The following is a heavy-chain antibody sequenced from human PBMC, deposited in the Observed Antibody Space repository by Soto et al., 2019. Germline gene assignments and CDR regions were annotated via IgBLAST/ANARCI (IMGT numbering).Heavy chain of an antibody. CDR2: IYYSGST. D-gene: IGHD6-6*01. Sequence: QVQLQESGPGLVKPSETLSLTCTVSGGSISSYYWSWIRQAPGKGLEWIGYIYYSGSTNYNPSLKSRVTISVDTSKNQFSLKLSSVTAADTAVYYCARGVYSSSRPDAFDIWGQGTMVTVSS. J-gene: IGHJ3*02. V-gene: IGHV4-59*01. CDR3: ARGVYSSSRPDAFDI. CDR1: GGSISSYY.